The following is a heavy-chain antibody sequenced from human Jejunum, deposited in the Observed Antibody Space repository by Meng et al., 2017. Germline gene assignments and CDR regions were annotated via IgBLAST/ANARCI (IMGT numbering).Heavy chain of an antibody. CDR1: GITLNNHA. CDR2: ISVTGDYT. CDR3: ARDRTGLDY. Sequence: GGSLRLSCGASGITLNNHAMSWVRQAPGKGLEWVSAISVTGDYTYYADSVKGRFTISRDSSKNTLFLQMSSLRAEDTAVYYCARDRTGLDYWGHGTRVTVSS. V-gene: IGHV3-23*01. D-gene: IGHD1-1*01. J-gene: IGHJ4*01.